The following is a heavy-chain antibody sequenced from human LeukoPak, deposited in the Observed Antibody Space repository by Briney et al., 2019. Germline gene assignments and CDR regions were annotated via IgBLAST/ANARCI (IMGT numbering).Heavy chain of an antibody. CDR1: GFTFSSHG. CDR2: IRYDGSNK. V-gene: IGHV3-30*02. CDR3: AKDSQGISSWYYFDY. Sequence: GGSLRLSCAASGFTFSSHGMHWVRQAPGKGLEWVAFIRYDGSNKYYADSVKGRFTISRDNSKNTLYLQMNSLRAEDTAVYYCAKDSQGISSWYYFDYWGQGTLVTVSS. J-gene: IGHJ4*02. D-gene: IGHD6-13*01.